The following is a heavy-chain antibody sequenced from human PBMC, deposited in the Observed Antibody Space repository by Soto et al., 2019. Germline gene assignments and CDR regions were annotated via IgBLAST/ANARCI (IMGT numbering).Heavy chain of an antibody. J-gene: IGHJ6*02. Sequence: QVQLVESGGGVVQPGRSLRLSCAASGFTFSSYGMHWVRQAPGKGLEWVAVISYDGSNKYYADSVKGRFTISRDNSKNTPYLQMNSLRAEDTAVYYCAKGLLGPPVEYYYGMDVWGQGTTVTVSS. CDR2: ISYDGSNK. CDR3: AKGLLGPPVEYYYGMDV. V-gene: IGHV3-30*18. D-gene: IGHD2-8*02. CDR1: GFTFSSYG.